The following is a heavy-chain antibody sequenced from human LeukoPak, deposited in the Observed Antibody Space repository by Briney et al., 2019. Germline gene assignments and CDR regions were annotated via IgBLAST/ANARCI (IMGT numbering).Heavy chain of an antibody. V-gene: IGHV4-59*08. D-gene: IGHD6-19*01. J-gene: IGHJ5*02. CDR1: GGSISSYY. CDR2: IYYTGST. CDR3: ARIVVSGTGHNWFDP. Sequence: SETLSLTCTVSGGSISSYYWSWIRQPPGKGLEWIGYIYYTGSTIYNPSLKSRVTISVDTSKNQFSLKLSSVTAADTAVYYCARIVVSGTGHNWFDPWGQGTLVTVSS.